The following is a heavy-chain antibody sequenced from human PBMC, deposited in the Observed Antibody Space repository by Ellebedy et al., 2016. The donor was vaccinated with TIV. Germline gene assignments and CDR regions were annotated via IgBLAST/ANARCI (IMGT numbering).Heavy chain of an antibody. V-gene: IGHV4-31*03. CDR1: GGSISSGGYY. J-gene: IGHJ5*02. D-gene: IGHD3-3*01. Sequence: LRLXXTVSGGSISSGGYYWSWIRQHPGKGLEWIGYIYYSGSTYYNPSLKSRVTISVDTSKNQFSLKLSSVTAADTAVYYCARDLGFGVAQMNWFDPWGQGTLVTVSS. CDR2: IYYSGST. CDR3: ARDLGFGVAQMNWFDP.